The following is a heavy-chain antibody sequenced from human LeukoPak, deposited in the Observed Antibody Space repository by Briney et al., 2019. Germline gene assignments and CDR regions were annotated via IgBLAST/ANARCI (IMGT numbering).Heavy chain of an antibody. D-gene: IGHD4-17*01. J-gene: IGHJ4*02. CDR2: ISSSGSTI. V-gene: IGHV3-48*01. Sequence: PGGSLRLSCAASGFTFSSYAMHWVRQAPGKGLEWVSYISSSGSTIYYADSVKGRFTISRENAKNSVYLQMNSLRAEDTAVYYCARGDYGDYYFDCWGQGTLVTVSS. CDR1: GFTFSSYA. CDR3: ARGDYGDYYFDC.